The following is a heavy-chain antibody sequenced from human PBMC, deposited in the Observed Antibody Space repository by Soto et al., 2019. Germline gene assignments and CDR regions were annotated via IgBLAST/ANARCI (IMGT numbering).Heavy chain of an antibody. CDR2: INHSGST. Sequence: PSETLSLTCAVYGGSFSGYYWTWIRQPPGTGLEWIGEINHSGSTNYNPSLKSRVTISVDTSKNQFSLNLTSVTAADTAVYYCARLKSGPGDFWGQGTLVTVSS. CDR1: GGSFSGYY. J-gene: IGHJ4*02. CDR3: ARLKSGPGDF. V-gene: IGHV4-34*01.